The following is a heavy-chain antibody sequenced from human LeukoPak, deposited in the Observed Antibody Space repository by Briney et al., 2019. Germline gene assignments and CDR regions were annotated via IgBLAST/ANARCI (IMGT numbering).Heavy chain of an antibody. CDR3: ARHQGSNYGLDV. J-gene: IGHJ6*02. CDR2: TYPGDSDT. V-gene: IGHV5-51*01. CDR1: GYSFTNYW. Sequence: GESLKISCKGSGYSFTNYWIAWVRQMPGKGLEWMGITYPGDSDTRYSPSFQGQVTISADKSISTAYLQWSSLEALDAAMYYCARHQGSNYGLDVWGQGTTVTVSS. D-gene: IGHD6-13*01.